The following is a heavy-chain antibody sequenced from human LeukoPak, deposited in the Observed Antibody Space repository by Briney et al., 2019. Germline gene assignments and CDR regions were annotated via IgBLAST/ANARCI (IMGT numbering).Heavy chain of an antibody. Sequence: GGSLRLSCAASGFTFDDYAMHWVRQVPGKGLEWVSGINWNSASINYADPVKGRFTISRDNAKNSLYLQMNSLRAEDTALYYCARDRWVGAFDIWGQGTMVTVSS. CDR3: ARDRWVGAFDI. D-gene: IGHD4-23*01. J-gene: IGHJ3*02. CDR2: INWNSASI. CDR1: GFTFDDYA. V-gene: IGHV3-9*01.